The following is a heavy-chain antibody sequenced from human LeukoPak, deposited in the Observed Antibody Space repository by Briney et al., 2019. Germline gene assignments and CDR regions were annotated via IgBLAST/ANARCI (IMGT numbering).Heavy chain of an antibody. CDR2: IYHSGST. D-gene: IGHD3-3*01. CDR3: ASVPGVSTWFDP. Sequence: PSETLSLTCAVSGGSISSGGYSWSWIRQPPGKGLEWIGYIYHSGSTYYNPSLKSRVTISVDRSKNQFSLKLSSVTAADTAVYYCASVPGVSTWFDPWGQGTLVTVSS. CDR1: GGSISSGGYS. J-gene: IGHJ5*02. V-gene: IGHV4-30-2*01.